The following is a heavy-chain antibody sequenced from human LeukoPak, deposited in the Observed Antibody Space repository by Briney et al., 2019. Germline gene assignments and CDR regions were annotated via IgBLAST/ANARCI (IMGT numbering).Heavy chain of an antibody. V-gene: IGHV1-24*01. CDR1: GHTLTELC. Sequence: ASVKVSCKISGHTLTELCMHWVRQAPGKGLEWMGGFGPEDDEIMYAQKFQGRVTMTEDTSTDTVYMELSSLRSEDTAVYYCATDSELPDLYDAFDIWGQGTMVTVSS. CDR2: FGPEDDEI. CDR3: ATDSELPDLYDAFDI. D-gene: IGHD1-7*01. J-gene: IGHJ3*02.